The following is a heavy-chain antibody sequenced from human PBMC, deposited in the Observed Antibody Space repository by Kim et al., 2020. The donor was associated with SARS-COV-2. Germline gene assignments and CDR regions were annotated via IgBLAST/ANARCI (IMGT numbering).Heavy chain of an antibody. Sequence: GGSLRLSCAASGFTFSSYAMSWVRQAPGKGLEWVSVIYSGGSSTYYADSVKGRFTISRDNSKNTLYLQMNSLRAEDTAVYYCAKDRRGRDGYLDYWGQGTLVTVSS. CDR2: IYSGGSST. CDR1: GFTFSSYA. V-gene: IGHV3-23*03. CDR3: AKDRRGRDGYLDY. J-gene: IGHJ4*02.